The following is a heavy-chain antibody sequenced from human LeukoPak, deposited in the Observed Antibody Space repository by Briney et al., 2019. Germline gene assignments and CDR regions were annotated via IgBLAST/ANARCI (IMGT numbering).Heavy chain of an antibody. Sequence: SETLSLTCTVSGGSISSYYWSWIRQPPGKGLEWIGYIYYSGSTYYNPSLKSRLTISVDTSKNQYSLKLSSVTAADRAVYYCARTPLPGYSSGREYFDYWGQGALVTVSS. CDR1: GGSISSYY. J-gene: IGHJ4*02. V-gene: IGHV4-59*08. D-gene: IGHD6-19*01. CDR3: ARTPLPGYSSGREYFDY. CDR2: IYYSGST.